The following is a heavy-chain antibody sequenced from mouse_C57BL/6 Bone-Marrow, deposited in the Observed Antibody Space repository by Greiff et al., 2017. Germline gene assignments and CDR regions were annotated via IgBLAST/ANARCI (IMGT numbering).Heavy chain of an antibody. V-gene: IGHV5-9-1*02. D-gene: IGHD1-1*01. Sequence: EVQLQESGEGLVKPGGSLKLSCAASGFTFSSYAMSWVRQTPEKRLEWVAYISSGGDYIYYADTVKGRCTISRDNARNTLYRQMCSLKSEDTAMYYCTRCYSVGSRWYFDVWGTGTTVTVSS. CDR1: GFTFSSYA. J-gene: IGHJ1*03. CDR2: ISSGGDYI. CDR3: TRCYSVGSRWYFDV.